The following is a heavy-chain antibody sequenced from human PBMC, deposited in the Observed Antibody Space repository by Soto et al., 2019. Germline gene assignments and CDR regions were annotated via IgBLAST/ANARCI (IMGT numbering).Heavy chain of an antibody. CDR1: GFRFSAYA. D-gene: IGHD4-17*01. V-gene: IGHV3-30*18. CDR3: AKDYGDYNFNYGMDV. CDR2: ISYEGSNR. Sequence: PGGSLRLSCAASGFRFSAYAMHWVRQAPGKGLEWVAVISYEGSNRFYADSVKGRFTVSRDNSKNMVYLQTNSLRGEDTAVFYCAKDYGDYNFNYGMDVWGQGTTVTVSS. J-gene: IGHJ6*02.